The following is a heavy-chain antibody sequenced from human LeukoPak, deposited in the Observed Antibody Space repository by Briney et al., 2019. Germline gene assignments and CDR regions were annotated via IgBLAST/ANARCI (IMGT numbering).Heavy chain of an antibody. CDR2: IRYDGSSK. Sequence: PGGSLRLSCAASGFTFSSYGMHWVRQAPGKGLEWVAFIRYDGSSKFYADSVKGRFTISRDNSKNTLYLQMNSLTPEDTAVYYCAILTYGEAFDIWGQGTMVTVSS. CDR3: AILTYGEAFDI. D-gene: IGHD4-17*01. CDR1: GFTFSSYG. V-gene: IGHV3-30*02. J-gene: IGHJ3*02.